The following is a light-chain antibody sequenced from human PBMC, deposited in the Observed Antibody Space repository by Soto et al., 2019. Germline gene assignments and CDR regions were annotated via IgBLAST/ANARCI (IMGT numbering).Light chain of an antibody. CDR2: NVY. Sequence: QSALTQPASVSGSPGQSITISCTGTSSDVGGYNFVSWYQQHPGKAPKLMRYNVYDRPSGISHRFSGSRSGNTASLTISGIQAEDEAHYYCNSYTSSSTLVFGGGTKVTVL. CDR1: SSDVGGYNF. J-gene: IGLJ2*01. V-gene: IGLV2-14*03. CDR3: NSYTSSSTLV.